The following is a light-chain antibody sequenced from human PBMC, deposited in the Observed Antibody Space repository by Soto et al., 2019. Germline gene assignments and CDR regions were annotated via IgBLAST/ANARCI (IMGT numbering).Light chain of an antibody. Sequence: DIQMTQSPTSLSASLGDIVTITCRASQSISNALYWYQQKPGKSPKLLIYAASSLQGAVPPRFSGRGSGTAFTLIISRLQPDDFATYYCQQRYSTPPYTFGQGTRLEIK. V-gene: IGKV1-39*01. J-gene: IGKJ2*01. CDR2: AAS. CDR3: QQRYSTPPYT. CDR1: QSISNA.